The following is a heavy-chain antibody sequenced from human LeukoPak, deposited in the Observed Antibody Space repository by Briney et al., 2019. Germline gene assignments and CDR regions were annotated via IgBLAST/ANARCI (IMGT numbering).Heavy chain of an antibody. D-gene: IGHD3-22*01. CDR1: GFTFSSYG. J-gene: IGHJ3*02. V-gene: IGHV3-30*02. CDR3: ARGGGVYYDSSGYYRLAFDI. Sequence: GGSLRLSCAASGFTFSSYGMHWVRQAPGKGLEWVAFIRYDGSNKYYADSVKGRFTISRDNSKNSLYLQMNSLRAEDTAVYYCARGGGVYYDSSGYYRLAFDIWGQGTMVTVSS. CDR2: IRYDGSNK.